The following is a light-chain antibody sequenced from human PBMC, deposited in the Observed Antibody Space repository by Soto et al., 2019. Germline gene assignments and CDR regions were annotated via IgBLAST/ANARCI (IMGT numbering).Light chain of an antibody. J-gene: IGLJ2*01. Sequence: QSVLTQPPSASGTPGQRVTISCSGSSSNIGTNSVYWYQQLPGTAPKLLIYNNNQRPSGVPDRFSGSKSDTSASLAISGLRSEDEADYHCAAWDDSLIGVVFGGGTKLTVL. CDR1: SSNIGTNS. V-gene: IGLV1-47*01. CDR2: NNN. CDR3: AAWDDSLIGVV.